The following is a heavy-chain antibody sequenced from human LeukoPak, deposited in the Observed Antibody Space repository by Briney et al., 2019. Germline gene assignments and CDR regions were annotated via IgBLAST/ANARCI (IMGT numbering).Heavy chain of an antibody. V-gene: IGHV3-48*01. J-gene: IGHJ4*02. D-gene: IGHD2-15*01. CDR3: ARDGSMGRVY. CDR2: ISSSSSTI. Sequence: GGSLRLSCAASGLTFSSYSMNWVREAPGKGLEWVSYISSSSSTIYYADSVKGRFTISRDNAKNSLYLQMNSLRAEDTAVYYCARDGSMGRVYWGQGTLVTVSS. CDR1: GLTFSSYS.